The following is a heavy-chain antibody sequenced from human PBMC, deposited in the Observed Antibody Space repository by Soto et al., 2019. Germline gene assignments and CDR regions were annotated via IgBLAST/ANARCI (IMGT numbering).Heavy chain of an antibody. CDR3: AKDLSRTWSFDS. V-gene: IGHV3-30*18. Sequence: QVQLVESGGGVVQPGRSLRLSCAASGFTFSSNGMHWVRQAPGKGLEWVAVISKDESNKSYADSVKGRFTISRDNSKNTLYLQMNSLRAEDTAVYYCAKDLSRTWSFDSWGQGTLVTVSS. D-gene: IGHD6-13*01. CDR1: GFTFSSNG. J-gene: IGHJ4*02. CDR2: ISKDESNK.